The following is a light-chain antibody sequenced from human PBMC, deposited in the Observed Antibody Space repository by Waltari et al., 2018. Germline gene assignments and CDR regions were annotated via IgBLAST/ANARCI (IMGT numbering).Light chain of an antibody. CDR2: AAS. J-gene: IGKJ3*01. CDR3: QQYNTWPS. V-gene: IGKV3-15*01. CDR1: QNISTH. Sequence: EIVMTQSPATLSVSPGERATLSCRASQNISTHLLWYQHNPGQPPRLLIYAASTRATVTPARFSGDGSGTEFTLTISSLQSEDFALYYCQQYNTWPSFGPGTKVDIK.